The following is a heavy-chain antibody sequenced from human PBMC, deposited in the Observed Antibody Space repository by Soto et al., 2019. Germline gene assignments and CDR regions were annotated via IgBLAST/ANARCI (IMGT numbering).Heavy chain of an antibody. J-gene: IGHJ3*02. V-gene: IGHV3-49*03. CDR3: TRELGLLWFGELSYNAFDI. CDR2: IRSKAYGGTT. CDR1: GFTFGDYA. D-gene: IGHD3-10*01. Sequence: EVQLVESGGGLVQPGRSLRLSCTASGFTFGDYAMSWFRQAPGKGLEWVGFIRSKAYGGTTEYAASVKGRFTISRDDSKRIAYLQMNSLKTEDTAVYYCTRELGLLWFGELSYNAFDIWGQGTMVTVSS.